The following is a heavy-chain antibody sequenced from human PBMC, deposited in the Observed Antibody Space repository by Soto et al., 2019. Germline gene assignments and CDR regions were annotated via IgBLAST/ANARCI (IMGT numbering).Heavy chain of an antibody. D-gene: IGHD5-18*01. V-gene: IGHV4-30-4*01. Sequence: SETLSLTCTVSGSSISSGDYYWSWIRQPPGKGLEWIGYIYYSGSTYYNPSLKRRVTISVDTSKNQFSLKLSSVTAADTAVYYCARGGYSYGLFYYYGMDVWGQGTTVTVS. CDR2: IYYSGST. CDR3: ARGGYSYGLFYYYGMDV. J-gene: IGHJ6*02. CDR1: GSSISSGDYY.